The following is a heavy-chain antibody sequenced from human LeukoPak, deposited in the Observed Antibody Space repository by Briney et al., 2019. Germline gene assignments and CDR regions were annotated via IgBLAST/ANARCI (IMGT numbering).Heavy chain of an antibody. D-gene: IGHD3-10*01. V-gene: IGHV3-74*01. J-gene: IGHJ6*02. CDR3: ARDRWFGELSYYYGMDV. CDR2: INSDGSST. Sequence: PGRSLRLSCAASGFTFSSYWMHWVRQAPGKGLVWVSRINSDGSSTSYADSVKGRFTISRDNAKNTLYLQMNSLRAEDTAVYYCARDRWFGELSYYYGMDVWGQGTTVTVSS. CDR1: GFTFSSYW.